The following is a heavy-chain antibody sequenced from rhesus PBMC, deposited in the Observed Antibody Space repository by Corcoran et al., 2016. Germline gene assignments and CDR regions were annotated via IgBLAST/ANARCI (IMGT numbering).Heavy chain of an antibody. CDR1: GGSISGYYY. D-gene: IGHD6-13*01. V-gene: IGHV4-73*01. CDR3: ARRASLVGAFDF. CDR2: IDGNSAST. J-gene: IGHJ3*01. Sequence: QVKLQQWGEGLVKPSETLSLTCAVYGGSISGYYYWNWIRQAPGKGLEWIGNIDGNSASTNSTPSLKNRVTISKDTSKNQFSLKLSSVTAADTAVYYCARRASLVGAFDFWGQGLRVTVSS.